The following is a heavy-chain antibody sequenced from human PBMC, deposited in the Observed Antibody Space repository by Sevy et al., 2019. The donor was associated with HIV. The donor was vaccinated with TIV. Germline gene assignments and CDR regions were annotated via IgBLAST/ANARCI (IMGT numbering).Heavy chain of an antibody. Sequence: GGSLRLSCAASGFTLSSYEMNWVRQAPGKGLEWVSYISSSGSTIYYADSVKGRFTISRDNAKNSLYLQMNSLRAEDTAVYYCARGDRYQVLYGGTVTFDYWGQGTLVTVSS. J-gene: IGHJ4*02. CDR1: GFTLSSYE. D-gene: IGHD2-2*02. CDR2: ISSSGSTI. V-gene: IGHV3-48*03. CDR3: ARGDRYQVLYGGTVTFDY.